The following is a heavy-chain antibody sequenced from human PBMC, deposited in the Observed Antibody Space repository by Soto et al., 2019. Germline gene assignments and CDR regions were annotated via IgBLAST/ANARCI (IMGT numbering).Heavy chain of an antibody. CDR3: AQSERAFGMDV. D-gene: IGHD1-1*01. CDR2: IIPIFGTA. V-gene: IGHV1-69*06. J-gene: IGHJ6*02. CDR1: GGTFSSYA. Sequence: QVQLVQSGAEVKKPGSSVKVSCKASGGTFSSYAISWVRQAPGQGLEWMGGIIPIFGTANDAQKFQGRVTITADKSTSTVYMELRSLRAEDPDVYYCAQSERAFGMDVWGQGTTVTVSS.